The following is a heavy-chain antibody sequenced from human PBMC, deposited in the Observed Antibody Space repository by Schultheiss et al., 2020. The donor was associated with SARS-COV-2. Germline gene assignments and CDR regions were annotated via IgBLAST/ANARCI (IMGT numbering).Heavy chain of an antibody. CDR3: ARLFGSRTATMDV. Sequence: SQTLSLTCTVSGGSISSYYWSWIRQPPGKGLEWIGYIYYSGKTNYNPSLRSRVTISVDTSKTQFSLKLSSVSAADTAVYYCARLFGSRTATMDVWGQGTTVTVSS. CDR2: IYYSGKT. J-gene: IGHJ6*02. V-gene: IGHV4-59*08. D-gene: IGHD1-26*01. CDR1: GGSISSYY.